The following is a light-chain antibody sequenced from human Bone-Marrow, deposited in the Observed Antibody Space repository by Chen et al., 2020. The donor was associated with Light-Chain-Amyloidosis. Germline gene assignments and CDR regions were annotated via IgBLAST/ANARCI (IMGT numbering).Light chain of an antibody. V-gene: IGLV1-47*01. CDR1: SSNIGKNH. Sequence: QSILIQPPSASGTAGQWVTMYCSGTSSNIGKNHLYWYQQFPGMAPKLLIYVSDQRSSGVPDRFSASKSGISASLAINGLRSEDEADYYCAAWDDSLTGPVFAGGTKLTVL. J-gene: IGLJ3*02. CDR3: AAWDDSLTGPV. CDR2: VSD.